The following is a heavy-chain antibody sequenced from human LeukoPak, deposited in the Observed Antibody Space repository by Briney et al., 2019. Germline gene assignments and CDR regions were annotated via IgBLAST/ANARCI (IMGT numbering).Heavy chain of an antibody. V-gene: IGHV4-59*08. D-gene: IGHD6-19*01. CDR3: ARLQWLINYFDY. Sequence: PSETLSLTCTVSGGSISSYYWSWIRQPPGKGLEWIGYIYYSGSTNYNPSLKSRVTISVDTSKNQFSLKLSSVTAADTAVYYCARLQWLINYFDYWGQGTLVTVSS. J-gene: IGHJ4*02. CDR1: GGSISSYY. CDR2: IYYSGST.